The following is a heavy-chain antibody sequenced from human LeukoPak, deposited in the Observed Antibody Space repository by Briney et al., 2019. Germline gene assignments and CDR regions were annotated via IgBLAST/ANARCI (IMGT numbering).Heavy chain of an antibody. J-gene: IGHJ4*02. CDR3: ARADTAMVPFDY. CDR1: GLTFSSYW. D-gene: IGHD5-18*01. Sequence: GGSLRLSCAASGLTFSSYWMSWVRQAPGKGLEWVANIKQDGSEKYYVDSVKGQFTISRDNAKNSLYLQMNSLRAEDTAVYYCARADTAMVPFDYWGQGTLVTVSS. CDR2: IKQDGSEK. V-gene: IGHV3-7*03.